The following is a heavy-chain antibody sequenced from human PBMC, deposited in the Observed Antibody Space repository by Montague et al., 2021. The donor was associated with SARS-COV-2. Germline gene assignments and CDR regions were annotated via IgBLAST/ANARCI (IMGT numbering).Heavy chain of an antibody. Sequence: SLRLSCAASGFTFITFWMTWVRQVPGKGLEWVANIKQDGSEKYYVDSVKGRFTISRDNAKNSLYLQLDSLRAEDTAVYYCARGYDSSGYQYWGQGTLVTVSS. V-gene: IGHV3-7*05. CDR1: GFTFITFW. CDR3: ARGYDSSGYQY. CDR2: IKQDGSEK. D-gene: IGHD3-22*01. J-gene: IGHJ4*02.